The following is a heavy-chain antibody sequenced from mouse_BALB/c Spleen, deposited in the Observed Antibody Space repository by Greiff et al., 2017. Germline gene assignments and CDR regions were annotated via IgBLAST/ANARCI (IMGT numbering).Heavy chain of an antibody. CDR3: ARSPSESAFAY. D-gene: IGHD6-1*01. CDR2: ISYSGST. V-gene: IGHV3-2*02. J-gene: IGHJ3*01. Sequence: EVKLVESGPGLVKPSQSLSLTCTVTGYSITSDYAWNWIRQFPGNKLEWMGYISYSGSTSYNPSLKSRISITRDTSKNQFFLQLNSVTTEDTATYYCARSPSESAFAYWGQGTLVTVSA. CDR1: GYSITSDYA.